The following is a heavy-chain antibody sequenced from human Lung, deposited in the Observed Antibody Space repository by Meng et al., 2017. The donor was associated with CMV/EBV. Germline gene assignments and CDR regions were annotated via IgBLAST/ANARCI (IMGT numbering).Heavy chain of an antibody. J-gene: IGHJ5*02. D-gene: IGHD3-9*01. Sequence: ASXXVSXKASGYTFFSFGITWVRQAPGQGLEWMGWINTYSGDTKYPQKLQGRVTMTTDTSTSTAYMELRSLRSDDTAVYYCARDRPQSAGGDFDWFYIGGADPWXQGXLVTVSS. CDR1: GYTFFSFG. CDR3: ARDRPQSAGGDFDWFYIGGADP. CDR2: INTYSGDT. V-gene: IGHV1-18*01.